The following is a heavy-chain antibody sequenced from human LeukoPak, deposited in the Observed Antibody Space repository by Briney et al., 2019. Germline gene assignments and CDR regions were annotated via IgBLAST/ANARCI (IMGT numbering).Heavy chain of an antibody. V-gene: IGHV3-48*03. CDR3: VRDGGTCNYLN. CDR2: ISISAATT. D-gene: IGHD4-11*01. J-gene: IGHJ4*02. Sequence: PGGSLRLSCAASGFTFSNYEMNWVRQAPGKGLEWVSYISISAATTYYPDSVRGRFTISRDNAKNSLFLQMNSLRAEDSAVYYCVRDGGTCNYLNWGQGTLVTVSS. CDR1: GFTFSNYE.